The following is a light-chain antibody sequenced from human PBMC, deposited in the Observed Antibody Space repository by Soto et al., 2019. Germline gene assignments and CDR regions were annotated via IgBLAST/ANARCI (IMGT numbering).Light chain of an antibody. CDR2: EVS. CDR3: CSYAGSSTFPYV. Sequence: QSVLTQPASVSWSPGQSITISCTGTSSDVGSYNLVSWYQHHPGKAPKLMIYEVSKRPSGVSNRFTGSKSGKTASLTISGFQAEDEADYYCCSYAGSSTFPYVFGTGTKVTVL. V-gene: IGLV2-23*02. CDR1: SSDVGSYNL. J-gene: IGLJ1*01.